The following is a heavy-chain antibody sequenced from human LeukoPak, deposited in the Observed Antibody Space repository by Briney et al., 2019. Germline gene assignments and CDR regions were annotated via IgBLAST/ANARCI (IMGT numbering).Heavy chain of an antibody. V-gene: IGHV3-23*01. CDR2: ISGSGGST. Sequence: GGSLRLSCAASGFAFNNYAMSWVRHAPGKGLEWVSGISGSGGSTYYAHPVKGRFTISRDNTKNPLYLQTKSLRAEVPAIYYCAKEGSPRVRGVMDYWGEGTLVTVSS. D-gene: IGHD3-10*01. CDR1: GFAFNNYA. J-gene: IGHJ4*02. CDR3: AKEGSPRVRGVMDY.